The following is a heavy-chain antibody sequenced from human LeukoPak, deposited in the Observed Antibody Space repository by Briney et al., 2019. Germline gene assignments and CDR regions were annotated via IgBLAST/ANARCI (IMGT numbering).Heavy chain of an antibody. V-gene: IGHV5-51*01. CDR2: IYPGDSDT. CDR3: ARPGYSSGWAVDY. CDR1: GYSFTSYW. D-gene: IGHD6-19*01. J-gene: IGHJ4*02. Sequence: GKSLKISCKGSGYSFTSYWIGWVRQMPGKGLEWMGIIYPGDSDTRYSPSFQGQVTISADKSISTAYLQWSSLKASDTAMYYCARPGYSSGWAVDYWGQGTLVTVSS.